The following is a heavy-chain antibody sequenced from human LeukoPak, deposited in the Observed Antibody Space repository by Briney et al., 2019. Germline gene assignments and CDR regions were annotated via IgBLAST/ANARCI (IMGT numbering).Heavy chain of an antibody. CDR1: GVTIRSYY. J-gene: IGHJ4*02. Sequence: SETLSLTCTISGVTIRSYYWSWIRQPPGKGLEWIGFSHYSGSTSYNPSLKSRVTMSVETSKNQFSLELSSVTAADTAGYYCAKHRTVTIDFDWWGQGTLVTVSS. V-gene: IGHV4-59*08. D-gene: IGHD4-17*01. CDR3: AKHRTVTIDFDW. CDR2: SHYSGST.